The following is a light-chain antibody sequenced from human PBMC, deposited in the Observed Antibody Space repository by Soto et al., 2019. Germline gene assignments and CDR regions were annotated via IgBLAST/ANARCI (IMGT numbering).Light chain of an antibody. CDR2: DAS. CDR3: HHYKSDGMYT. V-gene: IGKV1-5*01. Sequence: DIQMTQSPSTLSASVGDRVTITCRASQRISSWLAWYQQKPGKAPKLLIYDASSLESGVPSMFSGSGSATEFTLTLSSLQADAFADHCCHHYKSDGMYTFGQGTKLEIK. CDR1: QRISSW. J-gene: IGKJ2*01.